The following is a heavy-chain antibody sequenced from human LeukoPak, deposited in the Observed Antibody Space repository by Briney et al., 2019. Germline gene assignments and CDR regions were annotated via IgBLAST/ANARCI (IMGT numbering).Heavy chain of an antibody. V-gene: IGHV5-51*01. CDR3: ARTTYCSSTSCYFFGGMDV. CDR1: GYSFTSYW. J-gene: IGHJ6*02. CDR2: IYPGDSDT. Sequence: GESLKISCKGSGYSFTSYWIGWVRQLPGKGLEWMGIIYPGDSDTRYSPSFQGQVTISADKSISTAYLQWSSLKASDTAMYYCARTTYCSSTSCYFFGGMDVWGQGTTVTVSS. D-gene: IGHD2-2*01.